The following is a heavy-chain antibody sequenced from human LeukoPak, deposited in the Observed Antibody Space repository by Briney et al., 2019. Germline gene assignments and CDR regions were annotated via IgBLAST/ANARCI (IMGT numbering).Heavy chain of an antibody. CDR2: IYYSGST. CDR3: ARDRYCSGTSCLYGVDV. Sequence: SETLSLTCTVSGGSISSDYWSWIRQPPGTGLEWIGYIYYSGSTYYNPSLKSRLSISVDTSRYQFSLKLSSVTATDTAVYYCARDRYCSGTSCLYGVDVWGQGTTVTVSS. D-gene: IGHD2-2*01. J-gene: IGHJ6*02. V-gene: IGHV4-30-4*01. CDR1: GGSISSDY.